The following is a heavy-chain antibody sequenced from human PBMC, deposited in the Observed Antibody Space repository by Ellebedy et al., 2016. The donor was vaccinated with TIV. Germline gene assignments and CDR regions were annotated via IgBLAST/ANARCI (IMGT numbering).Heavy chain of an antibody. CDR1: GGSITSGGYS. Sequence: SETLSLXXAVSGGSITSGGYSWIWFRQPPGKDLEWVGHIYLSGKSYSSPSLNGRVTISLDKSKNEFSLNLRSVTAADTALYYCANRRNIGRPKAFDYWGQGTLVTVSS. V-gene: IGHV4-30-2*01. CDR2: IYLSGKS. J-gene: IGHJ4*02. D-gene: IGHD2/OR15-2a*01. CDR3: ANRRNIGRPKAFDY.